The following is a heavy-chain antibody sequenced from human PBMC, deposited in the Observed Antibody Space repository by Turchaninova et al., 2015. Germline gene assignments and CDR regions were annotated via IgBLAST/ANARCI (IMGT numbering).Heavy chain of an antibody. V-gene: IGHV4-38-2*01. D-gene: IGHD7-27*01. Sequence: QVQXXXSGPGLVXXXEPLSLTCAVSGYSIKSGYYWGLARTPPGKGLEWIGGMDHRGSTYYNPSRKSRVTISVDTSKNQFSLNLNSVTAADTAVYYCARLSGDLDGTDYWGHGTLVTVSS. J-gene: IGHJ4*01. CDR1: GYSIKSGYY. CDR3: ARLSGDLDGTDY. CDR2: MDHRGST.